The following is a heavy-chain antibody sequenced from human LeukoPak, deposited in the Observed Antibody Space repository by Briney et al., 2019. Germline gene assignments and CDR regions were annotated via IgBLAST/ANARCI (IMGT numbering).Heavy chain of an antibody. CDR3: ARDLFGSGKGYHYGMDV. V-gene: IGHV1-18*01. Sequence: ASVKVSCKRSGYTFTSYGISWVRQAPGQRLEWMGWISADNGNTNYAQKLQGRVTMTTDTSTSTAYLELRSLRSDDTAVYYCARDLFGSGKGYHYGMDVWGQGTTVTVSS. J-gene: IGHJ6*02. D-gene: IGHD3-10*01. CDR2: ISADNGNT. CDR1: GYTFTSYG.